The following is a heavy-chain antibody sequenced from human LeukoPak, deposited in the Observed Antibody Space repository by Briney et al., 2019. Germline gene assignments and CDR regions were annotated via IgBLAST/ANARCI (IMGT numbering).Heavy chain of an antibody. CDR1: GDSLSSNSAA. V-gene: IGHV6-1*01. J-gene: IGHJ3*02. Sequence: SQTQSLTCALSGDSLSSNSAAWNWTRQSPSRGLEWLGRTYYRSKWYNDYAVSVKSRITINPDTSKNQFSLQLNSMTPEDTAVYYCAREALSVDAFDIWGQGTMDSVSS. D-gene: IGHD5/OR15-5a*01. CDR3: AREALSVDAFDI. CDR2: TYYRSKWYN.